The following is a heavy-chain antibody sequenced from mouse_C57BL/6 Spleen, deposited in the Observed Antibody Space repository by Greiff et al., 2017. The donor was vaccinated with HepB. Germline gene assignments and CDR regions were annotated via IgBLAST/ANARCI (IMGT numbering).Heavy chain of an antibody. CDR3: TRMYYYGSYWYFDV. CDR2: ISSGGDYI. D-gene: IGHD1-1*01. CDR1: GFTFSSYA. Sequence: EVQVVESGEGLVKPGGSLKLSCAASGFTFSSYAMSWVRQTPEKRLEWVAYISSGGDYIYYADTVKGRFTISRDNARNTLYLQMSSLKCEDTAMYYCTRMYYYGSYWYFDVWGTGTTVTVSS. J-gene: IGHJ1*03. V-gene: IGHV5-9-1*02.